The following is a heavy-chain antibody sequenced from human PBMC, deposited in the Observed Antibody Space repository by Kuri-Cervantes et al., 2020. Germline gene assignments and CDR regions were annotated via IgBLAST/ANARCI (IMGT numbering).Heavy chain of an antibody. J-gene: IGHJ6*02. CDR1: GFTFSKYW. CDR2: INGDGSST. Sequence: GGSLRLSCGASGFTFSKYWMHWVRQSPEKGLVWVSRINGDGSSTSYADSVRCRFTISRDNAKNTLYLQVNSMQTEDMAVYYCARKNGYYCMDVWGQGTTVTVSS. D-gene: IGHD3-16*01. V-gene: IGHV3-74*01. CDR3: ARKNGYYCMDV.